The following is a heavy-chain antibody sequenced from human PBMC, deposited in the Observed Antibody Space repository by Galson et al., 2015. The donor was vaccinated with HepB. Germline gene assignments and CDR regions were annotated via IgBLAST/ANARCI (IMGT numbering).Heavy chain of an antibody. V-gene: IGHV1-18*04. J-gene: IGHJ4*02. D-gene: IGHD3-22*01. Sequence: SVKVSCKASGFIFRNYGFSWVRQAPGQGLEWMAWISAYDGRTNYAQKFQGRVTMTTDTSASTAYMELRSLRSDDTAVYYCARSRRYYDSSGYSDYWGQGTLVTVSS. CDR1: GFIFRNYG. CDR3: ARSRRYYDSSGYSDY. CDR2: ISAYDGRT.